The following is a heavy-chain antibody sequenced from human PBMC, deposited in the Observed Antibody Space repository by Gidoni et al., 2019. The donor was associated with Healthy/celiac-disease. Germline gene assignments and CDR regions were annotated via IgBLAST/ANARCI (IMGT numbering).Heavy chain of an antibody. CDR2: IYPGDSDT. CDR1: GYSFTSYW. J-gene: IGHJ6*02. V-gene: IGHV5-51*01. Sequence: EVQLVQSGAEEKTPGESLKISCTGSGYSFTSYWIGCVRQMPGKGLEWMGSIYPGDSDTRYSPSFQGQVTLSADKSISTAYLQWSSLKASDTAMHYCARHLTPSYYYGMDVWGQGTTVTVSS. CDR3: ARHLTPSYYYGMDV. D-gene: IGHD3-9*01.